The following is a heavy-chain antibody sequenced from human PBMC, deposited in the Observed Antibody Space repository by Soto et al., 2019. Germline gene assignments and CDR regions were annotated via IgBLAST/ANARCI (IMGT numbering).Heavy chain of an antibody. J-gene: IGHJ4*02. D-gene: IGHD3-9*01. CDR1: GDSISSSSYY. Sequence: QLQLEESGPGLVKSSETLSLTCSVSGDSISSSSYYWGWIRQSPGEGLEWIGNIHGNGGTQYNPSLSGRVISSVATSANQFSLRLTSVTAADTAVYYCASRYGPSEFDHWGQGSLVTVSS. CDR3: ASRYGPSEFDH. V-gene: IGHV4-39*01. CDR2: IHGNGGT.